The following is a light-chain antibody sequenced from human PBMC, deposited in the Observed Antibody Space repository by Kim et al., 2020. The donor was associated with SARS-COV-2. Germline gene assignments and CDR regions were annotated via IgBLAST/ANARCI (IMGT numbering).Light chain of an antibody. J-gene: IGKJ1*01. CDR2: AAS. CDR1: QSVSSDY. V-gene: IGKV3-20*01. CDR3: QQYGNSRWT. Sequence: SPGERASPSCRTSQSVSSDYSAWYQQRPGQAPRLLIYAASNRATGIPDRFSGSGSGTDFTLTISRLEPEDFAVYYCQQYGNSRWTFGQGTKVDIK.